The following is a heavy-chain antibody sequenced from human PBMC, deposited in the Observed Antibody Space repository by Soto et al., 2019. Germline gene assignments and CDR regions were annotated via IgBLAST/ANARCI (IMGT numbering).Heavy chain of an antibody. Sequence: PGRSLRLSCAASGFTFSSYAMSWVRQAPGKGLEWVSAISGSGDSTYYADSVKGRFTISRDTSKNTLYLQMDSLRAEDTALYYCAKSYSSNWYDYFDYWGQGTLVTVSS. CDR3: AKSYSSNWYDYFDY. J-gene: IGHJ4*02. D-gene: IGHD6-13*01. CDR1: GFTFSSYA. CDR2: ISGSGDST. V-gene: IGHV3-23*01.